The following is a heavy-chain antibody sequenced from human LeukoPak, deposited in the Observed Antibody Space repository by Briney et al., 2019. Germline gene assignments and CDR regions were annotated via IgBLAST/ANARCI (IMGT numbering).Heavy chain of an antibody. V-gene: IGHV3-30*03. J-gene: IGHJ4*02. CDR3: ASWGSYYDSSGYYSGY. D-gene: IGHD3-22*01. CDR1: GFTFSSYG. Sequence: GRSLRLSCAASGFTFSSYGMHWVRQAPGKGLEWVAVKSYDGSNKYYADSMKGRFTISRDNSKNTLYLQMNSLRAEDTAVCYCASWGSYYDSSGYYSGYWGQGTLVTVSS. CDR2: KSYDGSNK.